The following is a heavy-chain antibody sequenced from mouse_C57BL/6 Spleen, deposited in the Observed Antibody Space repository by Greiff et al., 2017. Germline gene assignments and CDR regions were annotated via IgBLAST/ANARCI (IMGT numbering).Heavy chain of an antibody. CDR3: ARSEDSGSSLYYFDY. D-gene: IGHD1-1*01. J-gene: IGHJ2*01. Sequence: VQLQQSDAELVKPGASVKISCKVSGYTFTDHTIHWMKQRPEPGLEWIGYIYPRDGSTKYNEKFKGKATLTADKSSSTAYMQLNSLTSEDSAVYFCARSEDSGSSLYYFDYWGQGTTLTVSS. CDR2: IYPRDGST. CDR1: GYTFTDHT. V-gene: IGHV1-78*01.